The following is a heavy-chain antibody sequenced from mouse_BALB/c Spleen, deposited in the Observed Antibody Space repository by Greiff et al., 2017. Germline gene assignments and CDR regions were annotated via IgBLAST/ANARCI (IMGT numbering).Heavy chain of an antibody. CDR2: IWAGGST. CDR1: GFSLTSYG. J-gene: IGHJ1*01. CDR3: ACSLVRRWYFDV. V-gene: IGHV2-9*02. Sequence: QVQLKESGPGLVAPSQSLSITCTVSGFSLTSYGVHWVRQPPGKGLEWLGVIWAGGSTNYNSALMSRLSISKDNSKSQVFLKMNSLQTDDTAMYYCACSLVRRWYFDVWGEGTAGTDSS. D-gene: IGHD2-14*01.